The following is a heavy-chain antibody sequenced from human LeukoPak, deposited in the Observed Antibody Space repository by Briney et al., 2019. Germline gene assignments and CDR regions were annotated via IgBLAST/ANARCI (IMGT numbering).Heavy chain of an antibody. CDR3: ARDNGAGRNWFDP. CDR2: ISAYNGNT. D-gene: IGHD3-10*01. CDR1: GYTSTSYG. J-gene: IGHJ5*02. Sequence: ASVKVSCKASGYTSTSYGISWVRQAPGQGLEWMGWISAYNGNTNYAQKLQGRVTMTTDTSTSTAYVELRSLRSDDTAVYYCARDNGAGRNWFDPWGQGTLVTVSS. V-gene: IGHV1-18*01.